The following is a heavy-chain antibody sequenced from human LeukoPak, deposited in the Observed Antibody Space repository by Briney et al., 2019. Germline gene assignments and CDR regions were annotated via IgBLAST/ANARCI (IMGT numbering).Heavy chain of an antibody. CDR3: ARVGGYSYGLALYG. CDR1: GFTFSSYS. D-gene: IGHD5-18*01. V-gene: IGHV3-21*01. J-gene: IGHJ4*02. CDR2: ISSSSSYI. Sequence: AGGSLRLSCAASGFTFSSYSMNWVRQAPGKGLEWVSSISSSSSYIYYADSVKGRFTISRDNAKNSLYLQMNSLRAEDTAVYYCARVGGYSYGLALYGWGQGTLVTVSS.